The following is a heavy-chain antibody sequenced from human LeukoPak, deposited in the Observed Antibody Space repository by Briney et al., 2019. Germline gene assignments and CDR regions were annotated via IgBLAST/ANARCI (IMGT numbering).Heavy chain of an antibody. J-gene: IGHJ4*02. CDR3: ARVPSAAHGAFDY. CDR1: GFTFSSYS. Sequence: PGGSLRLSCAASGFTFSSYSMNWVRQAPGKGLEWVSSISSSSSYIYYANSVKGRFTISRDNAKNSLYLQMNSLRAEDTAVYYCARVPSAAHGAFDYWGQGTLVTVSS. D-gene: IGHD2-15*01. CDR2: ISSSSSYI. V-gene: IGHV3-21*01.